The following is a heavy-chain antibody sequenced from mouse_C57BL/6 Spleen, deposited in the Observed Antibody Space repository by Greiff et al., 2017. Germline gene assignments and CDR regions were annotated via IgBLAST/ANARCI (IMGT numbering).Heavy chain of an antibody. CDR2: ISSGGSYT. Sequence: EVHLVESGGDLVKPGGSLKLSCAASGFTFSSYGMSWVRQTPDKRLEWVATISSGGSYTYYPDSVKGRFTISRDNAKKTLYLQMSSLKSEDTAMYYCARHNYLPYYFDYWGQGTTLTVSS. CDR3: ARHNYLPYYFDY. D-gene: IGHD5-5*01. V-gene: IGHV5-6*01. J-gene: IGHJ2*01. CDR1: GFTFSSYG.